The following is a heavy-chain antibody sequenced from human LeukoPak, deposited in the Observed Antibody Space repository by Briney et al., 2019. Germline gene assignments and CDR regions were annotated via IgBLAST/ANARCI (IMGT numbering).Heavy chain of an antibody. D-gene: IGHD3-22*01. CDR1: GDSVSSNSAA. CDR2: TYYRSKWYN. CDR3: ARTKVSYYYDSSGYYPFDY. V-gene: IGHV6-1*01. Sequence: SQTLSLTCAISGDSVSSNSAAWNWNRQSPSRGLEWLGRTYYRSKWYNDYAVSVKSRITINPDTSKNHFSLQLNSVTPEDTAVYYCARTKVSYYYDSSGYYPFDYWGQGTLVTVSS. J-gene: IGHJ4*02.